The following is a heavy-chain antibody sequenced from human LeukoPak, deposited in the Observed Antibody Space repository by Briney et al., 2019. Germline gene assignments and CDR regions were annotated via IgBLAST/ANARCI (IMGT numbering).Heavy chain of an antibody. V-gene: IGHV3-30*02. CDR2: MRFDGSDK. CDR1: GFTFSTYG. D-gene: IGHD5-18*01. Sequence: GGSLRLSCAASGFTFSTYGMHWVRQAPGKGLEWVSFMRFDGSDKYYADSVKGRFTISRDNSKNTLYLQMNSLRVEDTAVYYCAKDLRGYSYDSFDYWGQGTLVTVSS. CDR3: AKDLRGYSYDSFDY. J-gene: IGHJ4*02.